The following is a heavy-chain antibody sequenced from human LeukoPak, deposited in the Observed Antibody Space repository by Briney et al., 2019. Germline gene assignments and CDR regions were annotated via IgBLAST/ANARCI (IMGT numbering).Heavy chain of an antibody. CDR3: ARELANKYCGGDCPDAFDI. CDR1: GFTFSSYD. V-gene: IGHV3-30*03. D-gene: IGHD2-21*02. J-gene: IGHJ3*02. Sequence: GGSLRLSCAASGFTFSSYDMHWVRQAPGKGLEWVAVISYEGRNKYYADSVKGRFTISRDNSKNTLYLQMNSLRAEDTAVYYCARELANKYCGGDCPDAFDIWGQGTMVTVSS. CDR2: ISYEGRNK.